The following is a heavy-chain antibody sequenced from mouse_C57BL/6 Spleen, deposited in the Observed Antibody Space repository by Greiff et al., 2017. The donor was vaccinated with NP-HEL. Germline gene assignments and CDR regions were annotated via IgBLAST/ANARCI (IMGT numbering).Heavy chain of an antibody. V-gene: IGHV1-39*01. Sequence: VQLQQSGPELVKPGASVKISCKASGYSFTDYNMNWVKQSHGKSLEWIGVIYPNYGTTSYNQKFKGKATLTVDQSSSTAYMQLNSLTSEDSAVYYCARDCGSNSWRYFDVWGTGTTVTVSS. CDR2: IYPNYGTT. CDR3: ARDCGSNSWRYFDV. D-gene: IGHD1-1*01. CDR1: GYSFTDYN. J-gene: IGHJ1*03.